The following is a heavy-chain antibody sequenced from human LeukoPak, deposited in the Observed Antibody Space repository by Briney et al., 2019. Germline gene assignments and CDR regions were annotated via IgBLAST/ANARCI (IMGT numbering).Heavy chain of an antibody. V-gene: IGHV3-13*04. D-gene: IGHD2-15*01. CDR1: GFNLSSYH. J-gene: IGHJ3*02. CDR2: IGTAGDT. CDR3: ARGSYCSGGSCYSQGAFDI. Sequence: GSLRLPFSSSGFNLSSYHIHLVPQATGKSSELVLTIGTAGDTYYPGSVKGRFTISRENAKNSLYLQMNSLRAGDTAVYYCARGSYCSGGSCYSQGAFDIWGQGTMVTVSS.